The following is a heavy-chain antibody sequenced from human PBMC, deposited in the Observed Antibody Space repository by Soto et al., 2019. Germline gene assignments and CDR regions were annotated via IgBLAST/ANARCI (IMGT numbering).Heavy chain of an antibody. CDR3: ARMYCTGGTCYTFVY. CDR2: IYYSGSS. Sequence: QVQLQESGPGLVKPSDTLSLTCAVSGDSISSSNWWGWIRQPPGKGLEWIGYIYYSGSSYYNPSLKSRVSVSVDTSRNQFSLKLRSVPAVDTAVYYCARMYCTGGTCYTFVYWGQGTLVTVSS. D-gene: IGHD2-15*01. V-gene: IGHV4-28*07. CDR1: GDSISSSNW. J-gene: IGHJ4*02.